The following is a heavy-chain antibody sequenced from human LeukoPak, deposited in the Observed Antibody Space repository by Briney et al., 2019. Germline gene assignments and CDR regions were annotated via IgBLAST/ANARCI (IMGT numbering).Heavy chain of an antibody. Sequence: PSETLSLTCAVYGGSFSGYYWSWIRQPPGKGLEWIGEINHSGSTNYNPSLKSRVTISVDTSKNQFSLKLSSVTAADTAVYYCARTGGYYRAPIDYWGQGTLVTVSS. CDR1: GGSFSGYY. D-gene: IGHD3-22*01. V-gene: IGHV4-34*01. J-gene: IGHJ4*02. CDR3: ARTGGYYRAPIDY. CDR2: INHSGST.